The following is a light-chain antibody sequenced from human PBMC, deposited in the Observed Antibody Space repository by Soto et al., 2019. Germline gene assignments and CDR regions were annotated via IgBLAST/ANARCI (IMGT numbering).Light chain of an antibody. CDR1: RSDVGGYNF. CDR3: SSYTTSSTPVV. CDR2: AVS. J-gene: IGLJ2*01. Sequence: QSALTQPASVSGSPGQSITISCTGTRSDVGGYNFVSWYQQHAGKAPKLLIFAVSNRPSGVSNRFSGSKSGNTASLTISGLQAEDDADYYCSSYTTSSTPVVFGGGTKLTVL. V-gene: IGLV2-14*03.